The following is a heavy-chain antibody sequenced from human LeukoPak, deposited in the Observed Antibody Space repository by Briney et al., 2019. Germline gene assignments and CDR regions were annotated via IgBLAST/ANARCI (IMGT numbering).Heavy chain of an antibody. CDR2: ITGSGDST. CDR3: GKERYGSSSVVDY. CDR1: DSPLVTKP. Sequence: GGSWKPPVAASDSPLVTKPWTWVRKLPGKGWEGFSGITGSGDSTYYADSVKGRFTISRDNSKNTVYLQMNSLRVEDTAVYHCGKERYGSSSVVDYWGHGTLVTVSS. V-gene: IGHV3-23*01. D-gene: IGHD6-6*01. J-gene: IGHJ4*01.